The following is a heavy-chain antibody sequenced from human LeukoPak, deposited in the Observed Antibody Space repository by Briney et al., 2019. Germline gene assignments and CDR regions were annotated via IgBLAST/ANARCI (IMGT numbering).Heavy chain of an antibody. D-gene: IGHD2-15*01. V-gene: IGHV3-30-3*01. CDR3: AREVVVAATSWYLDL. CDR2: ISYDGSNK. J-gene: IGHJ2*01. Sequence: GGSLRLSCAASGFTFSSYAMHWVRQAPGKGLEWVAVISYDGSNKYYADSVKGRFTISRDNSKNTLYLQMNSLRAEDTAVYYCAREVVVAATSWYLDLWGRGTLVTVSS. CDR1: GFTFSSYA.